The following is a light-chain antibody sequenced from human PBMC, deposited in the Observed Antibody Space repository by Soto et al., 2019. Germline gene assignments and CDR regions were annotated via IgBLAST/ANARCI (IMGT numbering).Light chain of an antibody. J-gene: IGLJ3*02. CDR3: RSYTNRNTVV. V-gene: IGLV2-14*03. Sequence: QSVLTQPASVSGSPGQSITIFCTGTSSDVGGYNYVSWYQQRPGKPPKLMIYDVTNRPSGVSNRFSGSKSGSTASLTISGLQAEDEGDYYCRSYTNRNTVVFGGGTQLTVL. CDR2: DVT. CDR1: SSDVGGYNY.